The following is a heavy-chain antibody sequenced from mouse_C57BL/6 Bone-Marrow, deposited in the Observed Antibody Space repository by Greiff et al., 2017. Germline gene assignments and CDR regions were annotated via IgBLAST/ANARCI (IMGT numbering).Heavy chain of an antibody. D-gene: IGHD2-1*01. Sequence: EVQLQESGPSLVRPSQTLSLTCTVTGFSINSDCYWIWIRQFPGNKLEYIGYTFYSGITYYNPSLESRTYITRDTSKNQFSLKLSSVTTEDTATYYCAIGSEYGKPPYAMDYWGQGTSVTVSS. CDR1: GFSINSDCY. CDR3: AIGSEYGKPPYAMDY. CDR2: TFYSGIT. V-gene: IGHV3-3*01. J-gene: IGHJ4*01.